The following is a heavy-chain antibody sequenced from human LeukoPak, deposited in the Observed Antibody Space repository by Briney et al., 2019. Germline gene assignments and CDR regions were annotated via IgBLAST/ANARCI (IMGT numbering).Heavy chain of an antibody. CDR2: INLNNGGK. V-gene: IGHV1-2*02. J-gene: IGHJ4*02. CDR3: AATASLDYYDRSGYHY. CDR1: VYTFTVHY. Sequence: ASVTDSLKSSVYTFTVHYVHWVRQAPGQGRGWVGWINLNNGGKNFAQNFQDRVTTTTDTTIGAAHMGNSTPRFDDTPVYCCAATASLDYYDRSGYHYWGGGTVDTVSS. D-gene: IGHD3-22*01.